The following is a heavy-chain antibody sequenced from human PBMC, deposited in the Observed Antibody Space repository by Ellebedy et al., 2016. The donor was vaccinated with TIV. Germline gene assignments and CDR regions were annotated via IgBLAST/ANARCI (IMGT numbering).Heavy chain of an antibody. CDR3: ARRHCGGDCHFDY. Sequence: ASVKVSXKASGYTFTGYYIHWVRQAPGQGLEWMGWSNPNNGGTNYAQNFQGRVTMTRDTSISTAYMELSRLRSDDTAVYYCARRHCGGDCHFDYWGQGTLVTVSS. CDR2: SNPNNGGT. CDR1: GYTFTGYY. D-gene: IGHD2-21*01. J-gene: IGHJ4*02. V-gene: IGHV1-2*02.